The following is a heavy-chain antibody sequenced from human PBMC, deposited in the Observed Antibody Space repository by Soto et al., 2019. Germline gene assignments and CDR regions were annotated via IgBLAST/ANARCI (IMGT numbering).Heavy chain of an antibody. J-gene: IGHJ4*02. D-gene: IGHD4-17*01. V-gene: IGHV1-3*01. CDR2: INAGNGNT. CDR3: ARAIRSTVTTNSYFDY. CDR1: GYTFTSYA. Sequence: GASVKVSCKASGYTFTSYAMHWVRQAPGQRLEWMGWINAGNGNTKYSQKFQGRVTITRDTSASTAYMELSSLRSEDTAVYYCARAIRSTVTTNSYFDYWGQGTLVTVSS.